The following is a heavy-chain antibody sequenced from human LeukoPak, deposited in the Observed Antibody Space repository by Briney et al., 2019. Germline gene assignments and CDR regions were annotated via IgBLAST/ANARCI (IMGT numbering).Heavy chain of an antibody. CDR1: GDSISSSGFY. D-gene: IGHD6-13*01. CDR3: ASDSTHRAASGSFVY. Sequence: SETLSLTCTVSGDSISSSGFYWSWIHQHPGKGLEWVGYIYSSGSTNYNASLKSRLTISVDTSKNQFSLRLTSVTAADTAVYYCASDSTHRAASGSFVYWGQGSLVTVSS. V-gene: IGHV4-31*03. J-gene: IGHJ4*02. CDR2: IYSSGST.